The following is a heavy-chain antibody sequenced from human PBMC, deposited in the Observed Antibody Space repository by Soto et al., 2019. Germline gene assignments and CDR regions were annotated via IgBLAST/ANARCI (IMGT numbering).Heavy chain of an antibody. Sequence: SETLSLTCTVSGGSISSYYWIWIRQPPGKGLEWIGYIYYSGSTNYNPSLKSRVTISVDTSKNQFSLRLSSVTAADTAVYYCACGGNIVVVPAVTLDAFDIWGQGTMVTLSS. V-gene: IGHV4-59*01. J-gene: IGHJ3*02. CDR1: GGSISSYY. D-gene: IGHD2-2*01. CDR3: ACGGNIVVVPAVTLDAFDI. CDR2: IYYSGST.